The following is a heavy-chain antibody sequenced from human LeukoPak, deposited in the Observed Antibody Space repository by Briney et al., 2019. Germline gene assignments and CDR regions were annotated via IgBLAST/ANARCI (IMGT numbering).Heavy chain of an antibody. J-gene: IGHJ6*02. CDR3: ARERCSSSDYCALNV. Sequence: PSETLSLTCNVSGGSVSRSSYYWGWIRQHPGKGLEWIGYNYYSGSTYYNPSLKSRVSISVDTSKNQFSLKLSSVTGADTAVYYCARERCSSSDYCALNVWGQGTTVTVSS. CDR2: NYYSGST. V-gene: IGHV4-31*02. D-gene: IGHD2-2*01. CDR1: GGSVSRSSYY.